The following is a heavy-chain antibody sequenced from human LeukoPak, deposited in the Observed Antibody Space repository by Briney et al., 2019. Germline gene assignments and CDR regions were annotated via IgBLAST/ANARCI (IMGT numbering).Heavy chain of an antibody. D-gene: IGHD1-26*01. CDR2: TWYDGSNK. CDR1: GFIFSDFG. J-gene: IGHJ4*02. V-gene: IGHV3-33*06. CDR3: AKDRGGATSGGYFDS. Sequence: QTGGSLRLSCAASGFIFSDFGMHWVRQAPGKGLEWVAVTWYDGSNKYYADSVKGRFTISRDISKSTLYLQMNSLRVEDTAVYYCAKDRGGATSGGYFDSWGQGTLVTVSS.